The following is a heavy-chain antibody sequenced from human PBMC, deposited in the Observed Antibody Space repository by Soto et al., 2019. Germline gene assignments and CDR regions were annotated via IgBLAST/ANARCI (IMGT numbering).Heavy chain of an antibody. CDR1: GFTFSSYG. D-gene: IGHD2-8*02. J-gene: IGHJ4*02. V-gene: IGHV3-74*01. Sequence: VRLSCAASGFTFSSYGMHWGRQAPGKGPVWVSRINGDGSVTNYADSVKGRFTISRDNAENSLYLQMKSLSAEDTAVYYCARVPGTTRWWDFWGQGTLVTV. CDR2: INGDGSVT. CDR3: ARVPGTTRWWDF.